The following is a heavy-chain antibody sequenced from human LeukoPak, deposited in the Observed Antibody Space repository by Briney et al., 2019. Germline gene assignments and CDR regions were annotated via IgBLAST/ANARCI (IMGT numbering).Heavy chain of an antibody. CDR1: GGSICSSSYY. Sequence: SETLSLTCTVSGGSICSSSYYWGWIRQPPGKGLEWIGSIYYSGSAYYNPSLKSRVTISVDTSKNQFSLKLSSVTAADTAVYYCARPDAGGVAAFDAFDIWGQGTMVTVSS. V-gene: IGHV4-39*01. J-gene: IGHJ3*02. D-gene: IGHD3-16*01. CDR2: IYYSGSA. CDR3: ARPDAGGVAAFDAFDI.